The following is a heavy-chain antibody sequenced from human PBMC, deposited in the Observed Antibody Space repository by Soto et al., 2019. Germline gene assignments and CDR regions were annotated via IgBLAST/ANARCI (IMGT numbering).Heavy chain of an antibody. CDR2: MNPNSGNT. J-gene: IGHJ6*03. CDR3: ARGADPSYCSSTSCYSYYYYMDV. D-gene: IGHD2-2*01. V-gene: IGHV1-8*01. CDR1: GYTFTSYD. Sequence: ASVKVSCKASGYTFTSYDINWVRQATGQGLEWMGWMNPNSGNTGYAQKFQGRVTMTRNTSISTAYMELSSLRSEDTAVYYCARGADPSYCSSTSCYSYYYYMDVWGKGTTVTVSS.